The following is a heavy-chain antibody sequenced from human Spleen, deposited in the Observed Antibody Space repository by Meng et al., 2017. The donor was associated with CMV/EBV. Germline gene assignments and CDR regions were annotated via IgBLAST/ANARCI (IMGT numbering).Heavy chain of an antibody. V-gene: IGHV1-18*01. CDR2: ISGYTGKT. CDR1: GYTFTSYG. D-gene: IGHD3-3*01. CDR3: ARAPFWNTFDY. J-gene: IGHJ4*02. Sequence: ASVKVSCKASGYTFTSYGISWVRQAPGQGPEWMGWISGYTGKTNYVQNLQGRVTMTTDTSTRTAYMELRSLRSDDTAVYYCARAPFWNTFDYWGQGTLVTVSS.